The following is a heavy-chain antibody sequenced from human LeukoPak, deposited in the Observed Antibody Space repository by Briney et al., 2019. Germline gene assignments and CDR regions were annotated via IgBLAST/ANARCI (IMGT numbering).Heavy chain of an antibody. CDR2: IYHSGST. CDR1: GGSISSGGYP. Sequence: SETLSLTCAVSGGSISSGGYPWSWIRQPPGKGLEWIGCIYHSGSTYYNPSLKSRVTISVDRSKNQFSLKLSSVTAADTAVYYCARVHYYDSSGAYFDYWGQGTLVTVSS. V-gene: IGHV4-30-2*01. CDR3: ARVHYYDSSGAYFDY. J-gene: IGHJ4*02. D-gene: IGHD3-22*01.